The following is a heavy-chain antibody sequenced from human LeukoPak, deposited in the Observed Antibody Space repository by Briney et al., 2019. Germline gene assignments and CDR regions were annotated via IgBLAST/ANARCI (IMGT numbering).Heavy chain of an antibody. V-gene: IGHV3-30*02. J-gene: IGHJ3*02. D-gene: IGHD2-15*01. Sequence: DSVKGRFTISRDNSKNTLYLQMDSLRAEDTAVYYCAKGRHLVVVVAAHDVSTDAFDIWGQGTMVTVSS. CDR3: AKGRHLVVVVAAHDVSTDAFDI.